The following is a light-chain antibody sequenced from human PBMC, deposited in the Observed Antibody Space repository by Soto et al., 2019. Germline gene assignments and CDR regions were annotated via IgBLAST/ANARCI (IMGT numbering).Light chain of an antibody. CDR1: QSVSSSY. Sequence: ELVLTQSPGTLSSSPGERATLSCRASQSVSSSYLAWYQQKPGQAPRLLIYGASSRATGIPDRFSGSGSGTDFTLTISRLEPEDFAMYYCQQYGNSPRTFGQGTKVDIK. CDR3: QQYGNSPRT. V-gene: IGKV3-20*01. CDR2: GAS. J-gene: IGKJ1*01.